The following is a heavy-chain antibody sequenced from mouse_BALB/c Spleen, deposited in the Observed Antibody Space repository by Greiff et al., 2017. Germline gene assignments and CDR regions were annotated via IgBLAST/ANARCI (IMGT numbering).Heavy chain of an antibody. CDR2: INSNGGST. V-gene: IGHV5-6-3*01. Sequence: EVKVVESGGGFVLPGGSLKLSCAASGFTFSSYGMSWVRQTPDKRLELVATINSNGGSTYYPDSVKGRFTISRDNAKNTLYLQMSSLKSEDTAMYYCARVTGDWFAYWGQGTLVTVSA. CDR3: ARVTGDWFAY. CDR1: GFTFSSYG. D-gene: IGHD4-1*01. J-gene: IGHJ3*01.